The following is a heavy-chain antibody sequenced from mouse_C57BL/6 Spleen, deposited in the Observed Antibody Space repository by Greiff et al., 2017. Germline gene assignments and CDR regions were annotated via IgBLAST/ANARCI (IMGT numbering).Heavy chain of an antibody. V-gene: IGHV7-3*01. D-gene: IGHD1-1*01. J-gene: IGHJ4*01. CDR1: GFTFTDYY. CDR2: IRNKANGYTT. CDR3: ARIIATVDYYAMDY. Sequence: EVQRVESGGGLVQPGGSLSLSCAASGFTFTDYYMSWVRQPPGKALEWLGFIRNKANGYTTEYSASVKGRFTISRDNSKSILYLQMNALRAEDSATYYCARIIATVDYYAMDYWGQGTTVTVSS.